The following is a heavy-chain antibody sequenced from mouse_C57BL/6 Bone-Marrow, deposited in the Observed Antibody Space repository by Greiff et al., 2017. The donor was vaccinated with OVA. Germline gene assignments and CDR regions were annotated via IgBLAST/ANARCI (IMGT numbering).Heavy chain of an antibody. D-gene: IGHD1-1*01. CDR1: GYTFTSCW. V-gene: IGHV1-53*01. Sequence: VQLQQPGTELVKPGASVKLSCKASGYTFTSCWMHWVKQRPGQGLEWIGNINPSNGGTNYNEKFKSKATLTVDKSSSTAYMQLSSLTSEDSAVYYCARYYGSIPWYFDVWGTGTTVTVSS. J-gene: IGHJ1*03. CDR2: INPSNGGT. CDR3: ARYYGSIPWYFDV.